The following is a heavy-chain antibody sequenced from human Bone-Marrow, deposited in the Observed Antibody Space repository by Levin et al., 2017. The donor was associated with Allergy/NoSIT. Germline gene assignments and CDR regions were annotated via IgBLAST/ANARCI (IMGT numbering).Heavy chain of an antibody. J-gene: IGHJ6*02. D-gene: IGHD2-2*01. CDR2: MNPNSGNT. CDR1: GYTFTSYD. V-gene: IGHV1-8*01. Sequence: GASVKVSCKASGYTFTSYDINWVRQATGQGLEWMGWMNPNSGNTGYAQKFQGRVTMTRNTSISTAYMELSSLRSEDTAVYYCARLYSYIVVVPAGQGDYDYGMDVWGQGTTVTVSS. CDR3: ARLYSYIVVVPAGQGDYDYGMDV.